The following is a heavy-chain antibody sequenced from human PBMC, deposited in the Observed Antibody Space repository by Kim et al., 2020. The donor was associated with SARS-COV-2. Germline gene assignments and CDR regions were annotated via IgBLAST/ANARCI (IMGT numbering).Heavy chain of an antibody. Sequence: GGSLRLSCAASGFTFSSYGVHWVRQAPGKGLEWVAVISYDGSNKYYADSVKGRFTISRDNSKNTLYLQMNSLRAEDTAVYYCAKDRGYDILTGYYDYYGMDVWGQGTTVTVSS. CDR3: AKDRGYDILTGYYDYYGMDV. CDR1: GFTFSSYG. D-gene: IGHD3-9*01. CDR2: ISYDGSNK. V-gene: IGHV3-30*18. J-gene: IGHJ6*02.